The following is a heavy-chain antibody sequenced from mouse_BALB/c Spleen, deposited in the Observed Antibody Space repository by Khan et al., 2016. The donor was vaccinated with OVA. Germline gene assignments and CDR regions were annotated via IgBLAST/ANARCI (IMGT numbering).Heavy chain of an antibody. CDR2: ISPGSGDT. CDR1: GYTFTDYY. V-gene: IGHV1-77*01. J-gene: IGHJ3*01. Sequence: QVQLKESGAELARPGASVKLSCKASGYTFTDYYINWVKQRTGQGLEWIGEISPGSGDTDYNERFKGKATLTADKSSSTAYMQRSSLTSEASAVYFCARRNYFGYTFAYWGQGTLVTVSA. D-gene: IGHD1-2*01. CDR3: ARRNYFGYTFAY.